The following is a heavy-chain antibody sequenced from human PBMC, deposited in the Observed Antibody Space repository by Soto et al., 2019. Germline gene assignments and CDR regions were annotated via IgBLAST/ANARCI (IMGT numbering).Heavy chain of an antibody. CDR3: AGWVPAASMDV. D-gene: IGHD2-2*01. J-gene: IGHJ6*01. Sequence: GESLKISCKGSGYSFTSYWIGWVLQIPWKGLEWMGIIYPGDSDTRYSPSFQGQVTISADKSISTAYLQWSSLKASDTAMYYCAGWVPAASMDVWGKGTTVTVSS. CDR2: IYPGDSDT. CDR1: GYSFTSYW. V-gene: IGHV5-51*01.